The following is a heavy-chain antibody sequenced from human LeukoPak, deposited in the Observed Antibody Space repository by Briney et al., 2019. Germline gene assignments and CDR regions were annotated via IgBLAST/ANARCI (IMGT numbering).Heavy chain of an antibody. CDR2: IFHTGTT. CDR3: ARLTPTTLSLYYYYMDV. CDR1: GGSISSSNW. Sequence: SETLSLTCAVSGGSISSSNWWSWVRHPPGKGLEWIGRIFHTGTTDYKTSLKGRVTISVDKSKNQFSLKLTSVTAADTAVYYCARLTPTTLSLYYYYMDVWGKGTTVTVSS. V-gene: IGHV4-4*02. J-gene: IGHJ6*03. D-gene: IGHD2/OR15-2a*01.